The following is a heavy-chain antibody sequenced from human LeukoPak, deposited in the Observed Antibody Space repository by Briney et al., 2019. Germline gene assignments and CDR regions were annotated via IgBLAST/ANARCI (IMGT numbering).Heavy chain of an antibody. J-gene: IGHJ4*02. CDR1: GFTFSSYS. CDR2: ISSSSSTI. CDR3: ARRHWNYEGYYFDY. V-gene: IGHV3-48*01. Sequence: GGSLRLSCAASGFTFSSYSMNWVRQAPGKGLEWVSYISSSSSTIYYTDSVKGRFTISRDNAKNSLYLQMNSLRAEDTAVYYCARRHWNYEGYYFDYWGQGTLVTVSS. D-gene: IGHD1-7*01.